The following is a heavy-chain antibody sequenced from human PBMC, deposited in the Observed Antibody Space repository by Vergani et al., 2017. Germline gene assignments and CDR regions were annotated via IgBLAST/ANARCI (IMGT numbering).Heavy chain of an antibody. CDR1: GGSFSGYY. CDR2: INHSGST. D-gene: IGHD4-17*01. CDR3: ARGADYGDYFRV. Sequence: QVQLQQWGAGLLKPSETLSLTCAVSGGSFSGYYWSWIRQPPGKGLEWIGEINHSGSTDYNPSLKSRVTISVDTSKNQFSLKLSSVTAADTAVYYCARGADYGDYFRVWGQGTLVTVSS. V-gene: IGHV4-34*01. J-gene: IGHJ4*02.